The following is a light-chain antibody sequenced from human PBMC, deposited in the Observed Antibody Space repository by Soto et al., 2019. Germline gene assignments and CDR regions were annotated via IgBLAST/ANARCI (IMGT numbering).Light chain of an antibody. CDR3: SSYTSSSTLHYV. CDR2: DVS. J-gene: IGLJ1*01. V-gene: IGLV2-14*01. CDR1: SSDVGGYNY. Sequence: QSVLTQPASVSGSPGQSITISCTGTSSDVGGYNYVSWYQQHTGKAPKLMIYDVSNRPSGVSNRFSGSKSGNTASLTISGLQAEDEADYYCSSYTSSSTLHYVFGPGTKLTVL.